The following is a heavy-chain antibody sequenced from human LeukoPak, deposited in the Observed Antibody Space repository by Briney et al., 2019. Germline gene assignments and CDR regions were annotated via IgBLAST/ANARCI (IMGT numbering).Heavy chain of an antibody. V-gene: IGHV4-59*01. Sequence: LETLSLTCTVSGGSISSYYWSWIRQPPGKGLEWIGYIYYSGSTTYNPSLKSRVTISVDTSKNQFSLKLSSVTASDTAVYYCAREGITIFGVVRDFYMDVWGKGTTVTVSS. CDR2: IYYSGST. J-gene: IGHJ6*03. CDR1: GGSISSYY. CDR3: AREGITIFGVVRDFYMDV. D-gene: IGHD3-3*01.